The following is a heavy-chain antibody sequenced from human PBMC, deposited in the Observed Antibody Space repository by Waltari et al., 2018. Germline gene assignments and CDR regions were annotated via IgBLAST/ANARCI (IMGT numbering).Heavy chain of an antibody. J-gene: IGHJ5*02. CDR1: GYTFTGYY. CDR3: ARVDMLTGYPLNNWFDP. D-gene: IGHD3-9*01. Sequence: QVQLVQSGAEVKKPGASVKVSCKASGYTFTGYYLHWVRQAPGPGLEWMGRINPNSGGTNYAQKFQGRVTMTRETSISTAYMELRRLRSDDTAVYYCARVDMLTGYPLNNWFDPWGQGTLVTVSS. CDR2: INPNSGGT. V-gene: IGHV1-2*06.